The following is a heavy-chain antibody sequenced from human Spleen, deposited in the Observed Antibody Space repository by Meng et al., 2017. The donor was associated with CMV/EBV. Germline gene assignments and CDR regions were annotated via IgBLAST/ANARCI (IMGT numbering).Heavy chain of an antibody. J-gene: IGHJ4*02. D-gene: IGHD6-6*01. V-gene: IGHV3-23*03. Sequence: GESLKISCAASGFTFSSYAMSWVRQAPGKGLEWVSVIYSGGSTTYYADSVKGRFTISRDNSKNTLYLQMNSLRAEDTAVYYCAKWPQYSSSSDDWGQGTLVTVSS. CDR3: AKWPQYSSSSDD. CDR2: IYSGGSTT. CDR1: GFTFSSYA.